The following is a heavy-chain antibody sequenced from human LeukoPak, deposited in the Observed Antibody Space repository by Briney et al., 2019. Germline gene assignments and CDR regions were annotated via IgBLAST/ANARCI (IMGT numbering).Heavy chain of an antibody. J-gene: IGHJ4*02. CDR2: IQQDGTGK. D-gene: IGHD3-22*01. CDR1: GFTFTDYW. V-gene: IGHV3-7*03. Sequence: GGSLRLSCVASGFTFTDYWMSWVRQAPGKGLEWVANIQQDGTGKYYVDSLKGRFTISRDNAKKSLYLQMNSLRAEDTAVYYCARGGYYDTSGYYYWGQGTLVTVSS. CDR3: ARGGYYDTSGYYY.